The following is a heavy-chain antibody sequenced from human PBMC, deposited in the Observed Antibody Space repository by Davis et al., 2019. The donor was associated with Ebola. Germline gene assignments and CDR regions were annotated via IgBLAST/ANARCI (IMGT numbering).Heavy chain of an antibody. CDR3: ARIDGYYYGMDV. CDR2: IIPILGIA. J-gene: IGHJ6*02. Sequence: AASVKVSCKASGGTFSSYAISWVRQAPGQGLEWMGRIIPILGIANYAQKFQGRVTITADKSTSTAYMELSSLRSEDTAVYYCARIDGYYYGMDVWGQGTTVTVSS. D-gene: IGHD5-24*01. CDR1: GGTFSSYA. V-gene: IGHV1-69*04.